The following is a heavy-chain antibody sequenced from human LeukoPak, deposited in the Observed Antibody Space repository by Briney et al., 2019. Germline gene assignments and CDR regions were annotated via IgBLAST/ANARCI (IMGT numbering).Heavy chain of an antibody. CDR3: ATNSGYAFII. CDR1: GFTFSDYS. CDR2: ISRSSGTI. Sequence: GGSLRLSCAASGFTFSDYSMNWVRQAPGKGLEWLSYISRSSGTISYADSVKGRFTISRDNDKNSLFLQMNSLRGEDTAVYYCATNSGYAFIIWGQGTMVTVSS. D-gene: IGHD3-22*01. V-gene: IGHV3-48*01. J-gene: IGHJ3*02.